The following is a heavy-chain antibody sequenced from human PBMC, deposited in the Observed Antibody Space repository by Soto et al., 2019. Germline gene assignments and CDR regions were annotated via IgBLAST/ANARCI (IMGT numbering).Heavy chain of an antibody. D-gene: IGHD5-12*01. CDR3: ARDYSGYDPALNRFDP. Sequence: AVKVSCKASGDIFDNYAISWVRQAPGQGLEWLGGISPVIGTTHYAQRFQGRLTITADRSTMTTYMELSGLKSEDTAIYFCARDYSGYDPALNRFDPWGQGTLVTVSS. CDR2: ISPVIGTT. J-gene: IGHJ5*02. CDR1: GDIFDNYA. V-gene: IGHV1-69*06.